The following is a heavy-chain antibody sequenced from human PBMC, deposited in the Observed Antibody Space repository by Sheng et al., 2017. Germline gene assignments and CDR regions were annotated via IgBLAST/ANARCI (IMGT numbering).Heavy chain of an antibody. CDR1: GGSISSYY. Sequence: QVQLQESGPGLVKPSETLSLTCTVSGGSISSYYWSWIRQPPGKGLEWIGYIYYSGSTNYNPSLKSRVTISVDTSKNQFSLKLSSVTAADTAVYYCARGQLERRHYFDYWGQGTLVTVSS. CDR2: IYYSGST. J-gene: IGHJ4*02. V-gene: IGHV4-59*01. D-gene: IGHD1-1*01. CDR3: ARGQLERRHYFDY.